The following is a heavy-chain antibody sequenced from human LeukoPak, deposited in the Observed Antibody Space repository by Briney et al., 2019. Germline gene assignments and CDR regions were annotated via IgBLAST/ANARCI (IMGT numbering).Heavy chain of an antibody. D-gene: IGHD3-22*01. J-gene: IGHJ4*02. CDR1: GGSISSYY. V-gene: IGHV4-59*08. Sequence: SETLSLTCTVSGGSISSYYWSWIRQPPGKGLEWIGYIYYSGSTNSNPSLKSRVTISVDTSKNQFSLKLSSVTAADTAVYYCARLDYYDSSGHIDYWGQGTLVTVSS. CDR3: ARLDYYDSSGHIDY. CDR2: IYYSGST.